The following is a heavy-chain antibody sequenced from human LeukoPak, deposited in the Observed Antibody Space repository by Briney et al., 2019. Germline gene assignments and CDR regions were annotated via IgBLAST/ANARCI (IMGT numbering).Heavy chain of an antibody. CDR3: ARAPYDIVTGYSGYFYY. D-gene: IGHD3-9*01. Sequence: GGSLRLSCAASGLTFSSYNMNWVRQAPGKGLEWVSSITSDSRYMYYADSVKGRFTISRDNAKNSLYLQMYSLTAEDTAVYYCARAPYDIVTGYSGYFYYWGQGTLVTVSS. CDR2: ITSDSRYM. J-gene: IGHJ4*02. CDR1: GLTFSSYN. V-gene: IGHV3-21*01.